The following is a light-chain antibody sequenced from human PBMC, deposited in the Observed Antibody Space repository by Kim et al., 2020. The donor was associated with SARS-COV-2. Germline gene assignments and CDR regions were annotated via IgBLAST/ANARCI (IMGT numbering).Light chain of an antibody. J-gene: IGKJ1*01. CDR1: QNINSN. CDR2: GAS. Sequence: VSPGERPTLSCRASQNINSNLAWYQQKRGQPPRLLIYGASTRATGISARFSGSGSGTEFTLTINSLQSEDFAVYYCQQYNNWPETFGQGTKVDIK. V-gene: IGKV3-15*01. CDR3: QQYNNWPET.